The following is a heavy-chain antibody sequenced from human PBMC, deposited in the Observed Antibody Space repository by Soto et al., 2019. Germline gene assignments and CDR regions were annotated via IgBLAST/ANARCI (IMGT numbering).Heavy chain of an antibody. D-gene: IGHD5-18*01. Sequence: SQTLSLTWAISGDSVSSNSAAWNWIRQSPSRGLEWLGRTYYRSKWYNDYAVSVKSRITINPDTSKNQFSLQLNSVTPEDTAVYYCARDSWIQLWFQTVPFDYWGQGTLVTVSS. CDR3: ARDSWIQLWFQTVPFDY. V-gene: IGHV6-1*01. CDR1: GDSVSSNSAA. CDR2: TYYRSKWYN. J-gene: IGHJ4*02.